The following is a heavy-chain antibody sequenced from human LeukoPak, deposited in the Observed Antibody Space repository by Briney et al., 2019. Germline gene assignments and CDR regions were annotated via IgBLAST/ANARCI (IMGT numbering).Heavy chain of an antibody. D-gene: IGHD1-14*01. J-gene: IGHJ4*02. CDR1: GGSISSSRSY. CDR3: ARHLTQRLASLGDY. CDR2: LYYSGST. V-gene: IGHV4-39*01. Sequence: SETLSLTCTVSGGSISSSRSYWGWIRQPPGKGLEWIGSLYYSGSTHYNPSLKSRVTMSVDTSKNQFSLKLSSATAADTAVYYCARHLTQRLASLGDYWGQGTLVTVSS.